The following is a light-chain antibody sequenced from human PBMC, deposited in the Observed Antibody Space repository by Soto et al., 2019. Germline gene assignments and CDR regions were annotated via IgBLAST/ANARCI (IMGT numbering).Light chain of an antibody. Sequence: QSALTQPRSVSGSPGQSVTISCTRTSSDVGAYNYVSWYQQHPGKAPKLMIYDVSKRPSGVPDRFSGSKSGNTASLTISGLQAEDEADYYCCSYAGTYIFYVFGTGTKVTVL. J-gene: IGLJ1*01. CDR2: DVS. V-gene: IGLV2-11*01. CDR1: SSDVGAYNY. CDR3: CSYAGTYIFYV.